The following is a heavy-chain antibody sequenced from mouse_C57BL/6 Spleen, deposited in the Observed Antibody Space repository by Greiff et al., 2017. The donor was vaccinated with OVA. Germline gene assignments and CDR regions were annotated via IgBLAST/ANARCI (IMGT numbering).Heavy chain of an antibody. D-gene: IGHD2-3*01. J-gene: IGHJ2*01. Sequence: QVQLQQSGPGLVAPSQSLSITCTVSGFSLTSYAISWVRQPPGKGLEWLGVIWTGGGTNYNSALKSRLSISKDNSKSQVFLKMNSLQTDDTARYYCARSPFYDGYFFDYWGQGTTLTVSS. CDR1: GFSLTSYA. CDR2: IWTGGGT. CDR3: ARSPFYDGYFFDY. V-gene: IGHV2-9-1*01.